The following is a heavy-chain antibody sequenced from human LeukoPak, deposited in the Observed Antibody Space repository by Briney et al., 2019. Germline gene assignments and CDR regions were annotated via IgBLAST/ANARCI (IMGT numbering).Heavy chain of an antibody. J-gene: IGHJ3*02. CDR1: GGSISSSNYY. Sequence: SSETLSLTCTVSGGSISSSNYYWGWIRQPPGKGLEWIGSIYYSGSTYYNPSLKSRVTISVDASKNQFSLKLTSVTAADTAVYYCARVGYSGALIGAFDIWGQGTMVTVSS. CDR2: IYYSGST. V-gene: IGHV4-39*01. CDR3: ARVGYSGALIGAFDI. D-gene: IGHD1-26*01.